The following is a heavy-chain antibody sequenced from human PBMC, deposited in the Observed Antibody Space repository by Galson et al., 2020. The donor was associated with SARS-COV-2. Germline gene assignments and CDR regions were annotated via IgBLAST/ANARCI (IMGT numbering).Heavy chain of an antibody. J-gene: IGHJ4*02. CDR1: GYSFTNYW. V-gene: IGHV5-51*01. Sequence: GESLKISCRTSGYSFTNYWIGWVRQMPGKGLEWMGIIYPDDSYTIYSPSFQGQVTISADKSSSTAFLQWSSLKASDTAIYYWARHGASSGWYEGIDYWGQGTLVTVSS. CDR2: IYPDDSYT. CDR3: ARHGASSGWYEGIDY. D-gene: IGHD6-19*01.